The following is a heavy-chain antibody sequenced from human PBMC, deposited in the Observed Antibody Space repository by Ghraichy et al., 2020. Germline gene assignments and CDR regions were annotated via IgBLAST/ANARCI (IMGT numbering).Heavy chain of an antibody. CDR3: AKFARDWPNEYLQH. D-gene: IGHD3/OR15-3a*01. CDR1: GFTFRTYA. Sequence: ESLNISCAASGFTFRTYAISWVRQAPGKGLEWVSAITDNGGTTYDAESVKGRFTISRDNSKNTLFLQMNSLRGEDTAVYYCAKFARDWPNEYLQHWGQGALVTVSS. J-gene: IGHJ1*01. V-gene: IGHV3-23*01. CDR2: ITDNGGTT.